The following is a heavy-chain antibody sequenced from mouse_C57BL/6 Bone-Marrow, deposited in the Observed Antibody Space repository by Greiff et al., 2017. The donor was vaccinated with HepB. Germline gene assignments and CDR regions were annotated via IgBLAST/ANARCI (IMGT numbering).Heavy chain of an antibody. CDR3: ARGEAYYYGSSPFAY. CDR1: GYSITSGYY. Sequence: EVQLQESGPGLVKPSQSLSLTCSVTGYSITSGYYWNWIRKFPGNKLEWMGYISYDGSNNYNPSLKNRISITRDTSKNQFFLKLNSVTTEDTATYYCARGEAYYYGSSPFAYWGQGTLVTVSA. D-gene: IGHD1-1*01. V-gene: IGHV3-6*01. CDR2: ISYDGSN. J-gene: IGHJ3*01.